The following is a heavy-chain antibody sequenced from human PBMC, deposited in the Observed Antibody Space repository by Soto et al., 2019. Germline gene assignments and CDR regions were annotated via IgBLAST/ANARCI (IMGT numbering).Heavy chain of an antibody. V-gene: IGHV3-23*01. CDR3: AKDLMVRGGSLPYYYYYYGMDV. Sequence: PGGSLRLSCAASGFTFSSYAMSWVRQAPGKGLEWVSAISGSGGSTYYADSVKGRFTISRDNSKNTLYLQMNSLRAEDTAVYYCAKDLMVRGGSLPYYYYYYGMDVWGQGTTVTVSS. CDR2: ISGSGGST. J-gene: IGHJ6*02. D-gene: IGHD2-15*01. CDR1: GFTFSSYA.